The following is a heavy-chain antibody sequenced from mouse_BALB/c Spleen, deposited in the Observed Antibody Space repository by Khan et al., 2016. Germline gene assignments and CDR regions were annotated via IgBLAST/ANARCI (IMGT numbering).Heavy chain of an antibody. CDR1: GFTFSSYT. J-gene: IGHJ2*01. D-gene: IGHD2-1*01. CDR3: ARGHGKDY. Sequence: EVELVESGGGLVQPGGSLKLSCAASGFTFSSYTMSWVRQTPEKRLEWVAYISNGGGSTYYPDTVKGRFTISRDNAKNTLYLQMSSLKSEDTAMYYCARGHGKDYWGQGTTLTVSS. V-gene: IGHV5-12-2*01. CDR2: ISNGGGST.